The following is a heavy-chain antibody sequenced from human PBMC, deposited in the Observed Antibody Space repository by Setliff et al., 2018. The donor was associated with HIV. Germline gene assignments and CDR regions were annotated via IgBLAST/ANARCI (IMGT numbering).Heavy chain of an antibody. Sequence: PSETLSLTCTVSGGSISSYYWSWIRQPPGKGLEWIGYIYYSGSTNYNPSLKSRVTISVDTSKNQFSLKLSSVTAADTAVYYCAREVFSGWRIFDIWGHGTMVTVSS. CDR1: GGSISSYY. D-gene: IGHD6-19*01. CDR3: AREVFSGWRIFDI. V-gene: IGHV4-59*12. J-gene: IGHJ3*02. CDR2: IYYSGST.